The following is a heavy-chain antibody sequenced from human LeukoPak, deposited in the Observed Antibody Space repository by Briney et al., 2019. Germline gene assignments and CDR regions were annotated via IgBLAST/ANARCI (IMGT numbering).Heavy chain of an antibody. CDR1: AFIFSGHW. CDR3: AKYGPQDSGSSHFDY. Sequence: GGSLRLSCEGSAFIFSGHWMNWVRQTPGKGLEWVASIKEDGSERQYVDSVKGRFTISRDNSKNTLYLQMNSLRAEDTAVYYCAKYGPQDSGSSHFDYWGQGALVTVSS. D-gene: IGHD1-26*01. J-gene: IGHJ4*02. CDR2: IKEDGSER. V-gene: IGHV3-7*03.